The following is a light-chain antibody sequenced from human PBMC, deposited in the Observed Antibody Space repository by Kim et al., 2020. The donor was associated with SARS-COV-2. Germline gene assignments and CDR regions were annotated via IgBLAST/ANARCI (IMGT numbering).Light chain of an antibody. J-gene: IGKJ2*01. Sequence: DIQVTQSPSSLSASVGDRVTITCRTSQDISGYLAWYQQKPGKVPRLLIFRASTLESGVPSRFSGSGSGTESTLTISSLQPEDVASFYCQKYESGPYTFRQGNKLEI. V-gene: IGKV1-27*01. CDR1: QDISGY. CDR2: RAS. CDR3: QKYESGPYT.